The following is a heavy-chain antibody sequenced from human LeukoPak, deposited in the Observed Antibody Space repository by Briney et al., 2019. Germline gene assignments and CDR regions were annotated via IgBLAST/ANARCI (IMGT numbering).Heavy chain of an antibody. CDR3: ARDYSSSSGLDY. CDR1: GFIFNKYW. J-gene: IGHJ4*02. CDR2: INEDGGDR. V-gene: IGHV3-7*01. D-gene: IGHD6-6*01. Sequence: GGSLRLSCAASGFIFNKYWMAWVRQAPGKGLEWVANINEDGGDRNYVDSLKGRFTISRDSAKNSLYLQMNSLRVEDTAVYYCARDYSSSSGLDYWGQGSLVTVSA.